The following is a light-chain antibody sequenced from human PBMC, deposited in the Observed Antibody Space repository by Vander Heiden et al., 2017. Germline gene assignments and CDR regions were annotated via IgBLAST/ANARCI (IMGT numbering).Light chain of an antibody. Sequence: QSVLTQPPSASGTPGQRVTISCSGSSSNIGSNNVNWYQQHPGTAPKLLIYSNNQRTSGVPDRFCGSKSGTAASLAISGLQSEDEADYYCAAWDESLNGLVFGGGTKLTVL. CDR1: SSNIGSNN. V-gene: IGLV1-44*01. CDR2: SNN. J-gene: IGLJ2*01. CDR3: AAWDESLNGLV.